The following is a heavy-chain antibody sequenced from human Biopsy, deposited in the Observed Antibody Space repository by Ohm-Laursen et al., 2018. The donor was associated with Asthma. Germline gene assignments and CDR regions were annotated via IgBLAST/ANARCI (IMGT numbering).Heavy chain of an antibody. V-gene: IGHV1-18*01. CDR1: GYTFNSAG. D-gene: IGHD2-15*01. J-gene: IGHJ6*02. Sequence: GSSVKVSCKTSGYTFNSAGITWVRQAPGQGLEWMGWISVYNGNTKVAQKLQDRVTMITDTSTSTAYMELRSRRSDDTAVYFCARAVDYSHYYGIGVWGQGTTVTVS. CDR2: ISVYNGNT. CDR3: ARAVDYSHYYGIGV.